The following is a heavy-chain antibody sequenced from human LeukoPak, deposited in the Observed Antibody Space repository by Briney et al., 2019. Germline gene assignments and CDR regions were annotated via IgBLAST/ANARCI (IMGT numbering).Heavy chain of an antibody. CDR2: ISGSGGST. CDR1: GFTFSSYG. Sequence: GGTLRLSCAASGFTFSSYGMSWVRQAPGKGLEWVSAISGSGGSTYYADSVKGRFTISRDNSKNTLYLQMNSLRAEDTAVYYCAKLGWELTPHFDYWGQGTLVTVSS. J-gene: IGHJ4*02. D-gene: IGHD1-26*01. CDR3: AKLGWELTPHFDY. V-gene: IGHV3-23*01.